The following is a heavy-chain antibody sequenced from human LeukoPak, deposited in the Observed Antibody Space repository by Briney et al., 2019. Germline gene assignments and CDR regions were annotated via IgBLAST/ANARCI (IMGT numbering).Heavy chain of an antibody. V-gene: IGHV1-18*01. Sequence: ASVKVSCKASGYTLTSYAISWLRQAPGQGLEWMGWISAYNGNTNYAQKLQGRVTMTTDTSTSTAYMDLRSLRSDDTAMYYCARGTVTTPFDYWGQGTLVTVSS. CDR1: GYTLTSYA. CDR3: ARGTVTTPFDY. D-gene: IGHD4-17*01. CDR2: ISAYNGNT. J-gene: IGHJ4*02.